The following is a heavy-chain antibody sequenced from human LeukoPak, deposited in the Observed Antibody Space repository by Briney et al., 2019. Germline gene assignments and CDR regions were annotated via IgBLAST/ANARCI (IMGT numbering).Heavy chain of an antibody. J-gene: IGHJ4*02. CDR2: ISRSGDYI. V-gene: IGHV3-21*01. Sequence: GESLRLSCAASGFTFSSYTMTWVRHGPGKGLEWVSSISRSGDYIFYADSVRGRFTISRDNAKNSLYLQMTSLRAEDTAVYYCAKDRLVGGSDRHPLDYRGQGTLVTVSS. CDR3: AKDRLVGGSDRHPLDY. CDR1: GFTFSSYT. D-gene: IGHD1-26*01.